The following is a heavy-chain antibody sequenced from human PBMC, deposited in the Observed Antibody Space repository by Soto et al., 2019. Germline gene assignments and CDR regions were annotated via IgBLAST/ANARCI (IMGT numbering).Heavy chain of an antibody. D-gene: IGHD6-19*01. J-gene: IGHJ4*02. CDR3: AISFGYSSGWYPIDY. Sequence: GGSLRLSCAASGFTFSSYAMHWVRQAPGKGLEWVAVISYDGSNKYYADSVKGRFTISRDNSKNTLYLQMNSLRAEDTAVYYCAISFGYSSGWYPIDYWGQGTLVTVSS. CDR1: GFTFSSYA. V-gene: IGHV3-30-3*01. CDR2: ISYDGSNK.